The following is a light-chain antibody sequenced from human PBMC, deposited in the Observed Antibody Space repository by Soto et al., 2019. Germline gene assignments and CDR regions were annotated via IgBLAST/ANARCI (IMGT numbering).Light chain of an antibody. CDR2: WAS. Sequence: DIVMTESTDSLAVSLGERATINCKSSQSVLYSSNNKNYLAWYQQKPGQPPKLLIYWASTRESGVPDRFSGSGSGTDFTLTISSLQAEDVAVYYCQQYYSTLSFGQGTNVEIK. J-gene: IGKJ1*01. V-gene: IGKV4-1*01. CDR3: QQYYSTLS. CDR1: QSVLYSSNNKNY.